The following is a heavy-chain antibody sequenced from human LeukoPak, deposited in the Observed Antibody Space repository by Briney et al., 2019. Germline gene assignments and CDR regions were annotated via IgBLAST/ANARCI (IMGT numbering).Heavy chain of an antibody. Sequence: SETLSLTCAVYGGSFSGYYWSWIRQPPGKGLEWIGEINHSGSTNYNPSLKSRVTISVDTSKNQFSLKLSSVTAADTAVYYCARAGWYSSSWYSDYWGQGTLVTVSS. D-gene: IGHD6-13*01. CDR1: GGSFSGYY. CDR3: ARAGWYSSSWYSDY. CDR2: INHSGST. V-gene: IGHV4-34*01. J-gene: IGHJ4*02.